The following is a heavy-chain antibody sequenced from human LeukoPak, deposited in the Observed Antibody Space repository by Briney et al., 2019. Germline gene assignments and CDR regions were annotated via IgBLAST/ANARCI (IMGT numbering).Heavy chain of an antibody. CDR2: MYSGGTT. V-gene: IGHV4-59*01. CDR1: DGSINGYY. CDR3: ARWEVRLNAFEM. J-gene: IGHJ3*02. Sequence: SGTLSLTCTVSDGSINGYYWSWTRQPPGKGLDWIGYMYSGGTTNYSPSLKSRVTISEDTSKNQFSLKLTSVTAADTAVYYCARWEVRLNAFEMWGQGTMVTVSS. D-gene: IGHD3-10*01.